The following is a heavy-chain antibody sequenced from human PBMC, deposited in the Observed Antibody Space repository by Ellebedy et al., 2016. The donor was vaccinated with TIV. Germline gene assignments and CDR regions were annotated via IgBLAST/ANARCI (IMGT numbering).Heavy chain of an antibody. D-gene: IGHD2-15*01. CDR1: GFTFSYYW. CDR2: IKQNGSEK. CDR3: ARYCSGGSCYSHAFDI. V-gene: IGHV3-7*03. J-gene: IGHJ3*02. Sequence: PGGSLRLSCTASGFTFSYYWMSWVRQAPGKGLEWVANIKQNGSEKDYVDSVKGRFPISRDNAKNSLYLQMNSLRAEDTAVYYCARYCSGGSCYSHAFDIWGQGTMVTVSS.